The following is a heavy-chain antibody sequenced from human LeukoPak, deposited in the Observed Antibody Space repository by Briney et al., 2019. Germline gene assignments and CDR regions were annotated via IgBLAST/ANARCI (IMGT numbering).Heavy chain of an antibody. CDR3: ARERPGYSYSWYYYYYMDV. J-gene: IGHJ6*03. CDR1: GYTFTGYF. D-gene: IGHD5-18*01. Sequence: ASVKVSCKASGYTFTGYFMHWVRQAPGQPLEWMGWINPNSGGTNYAQKFQDRVTMTRDTSISTAYMELSRLRSDDTAVYYCARERPGYSYSWYYYYYMDVWGKGTTVTVSS. V-gene: IGHV1-2*02. CDR2: INPNSGGT.